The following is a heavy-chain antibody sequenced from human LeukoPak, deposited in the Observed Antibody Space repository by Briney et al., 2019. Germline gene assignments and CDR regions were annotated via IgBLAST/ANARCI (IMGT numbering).Heavy chain of an antibody. V-gene: IGHV3-33*01. CDR2: IWYDGSNK. J-gene: IGHJ4*02. CDR1: GFTVSSYG. CDR3: ARQVGALDY. D-gene: IGHD1-26*01. Sequence: GRSLRLSCAASGFTVSSYGMHWVRQAPGKGLEWVAVIWYDGSNKYYADSVKGRFTISRDNSKNTLYLQMNSLRAEDTAVYYCARQVGALDYWGQGTLVTVSS.